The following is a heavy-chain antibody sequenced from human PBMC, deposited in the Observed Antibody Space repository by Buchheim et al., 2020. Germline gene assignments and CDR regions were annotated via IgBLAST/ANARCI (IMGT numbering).Heavy chain of an antibody. CDR1: GFSFSDYY. J-gene: IGHJ4*02. D-gene: IGHD5-12*01. CDR2: ISNGISTV. Sequence: QVQLAESGGGLVKPEGSLRLSCAASGFSFSDYYMSWIRQAPGKGLEWVSYISNGISTVYYADSVKGRFTISRDNAKKSLYLQMNSLRAEDTAVYYCARRRSGYDPHLDYWGQGTL. CDR3: ARRRSGYDPHLDY. V-gene: IGHV3-11*01.